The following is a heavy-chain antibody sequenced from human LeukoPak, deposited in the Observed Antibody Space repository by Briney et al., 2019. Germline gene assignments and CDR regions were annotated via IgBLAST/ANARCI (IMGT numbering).Heavy chain of an antibody. D-gene: IGHD3-10*01. V-gene: IGHV3-30*18. CDR3: AKGRIEYYGSGSSAFDI. CDR2: ISYDGSNK. Sequence: GGSLRLSCAASGFTFSSYGMHWVRQAPGKGLEWVAVISYDGSNKYYADSVKGRFTISRDNSKNTLYLQMNSLRAEDTAVYYCAKGRIEYYGSGSSAFDIWGQGTMVTVSS. J-gene: IGHJ3*02. CDR1: GFTFSSYG.